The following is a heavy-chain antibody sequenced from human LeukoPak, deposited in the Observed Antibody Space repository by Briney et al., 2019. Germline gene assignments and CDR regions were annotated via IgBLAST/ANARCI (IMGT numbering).Heavy chain of an antibody. Sequence: PSETLSRAWAVYGGSFSGYYWGWIRPPPGKGLKGIGEINHSGSTNYNPSLKSRVTISVDTSKNQFSLKLSSVTAADTAVYYCARVAVPDYGMDVWGQGTTVTGSS. CDR2: INHSGST. V-gene: IGHV4-34*01. J-gene: IGHJ6*02. CDR1: GGSFSGYY. CDR3: ARVAVPDYGMDV.